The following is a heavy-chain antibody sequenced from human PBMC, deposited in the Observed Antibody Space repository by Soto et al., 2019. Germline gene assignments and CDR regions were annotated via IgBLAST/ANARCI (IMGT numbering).Heavy chain of an antibody. CDR3: AKDHLTTTVTTVGS. D-gene: IGHD4-17*01. CDR1: GFTCSNYG. J-gene: IGHJ5*01. V-gene: IGHV3-30*18. Sequence: QVQLVESGVGVVQPGRSLRLSCAASGFTCSNYGMHWVRQAPGKGLEWVAVISYHGSDKYYADSVKGRFTISRDDSKNTLYLQMASLRAEDTDVYYCAKDHLTTTVTTVGSRGQGTLVTVSS. CDR2: ISYHGSDK.